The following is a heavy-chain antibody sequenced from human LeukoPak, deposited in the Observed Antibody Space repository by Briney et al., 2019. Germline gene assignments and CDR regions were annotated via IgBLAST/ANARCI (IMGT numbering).Heavy chain of an antibody. CDR1: GGSISSYY. V-gene: IGHV4-59*12. CDR3: ARDGEYSSS. CDR2: IYYSGST. D-gene: IGHD6-6*01. Sequence: SETLSLTCTVSGGSISSYYWSWIRQSPGKGLEWIGSIYYSGSTYYNPSLKSRVTISVDTSKNQFSLKLSSVTAADTAVYYCARDGEYSSSWGQGTLVTVSS. J-gene: IGHJ5*02.